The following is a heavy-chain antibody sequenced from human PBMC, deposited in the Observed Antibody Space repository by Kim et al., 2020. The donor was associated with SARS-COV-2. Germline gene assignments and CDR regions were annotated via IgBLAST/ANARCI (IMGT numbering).Heavy chain of an antibody. V-gene: IGHV1-2*06. Sequence: ASVKVSCKASGYTFTGYYMHWVRQAPGQGLEWMGRINPNSGGTNYAQKFQGRVTMTRDTSISTAYMELSRLRSDDTAVYYCAREKDTMVRGVIWHWFDPWGQGTLVTVSS. CDR3: AREKDTMVRGVIWHWFDP. CDR1: GYTFTGYY. CDR2: INPNSGGT. D-gene: IGHD3-10*01. J-gene: IGHJ5*02.